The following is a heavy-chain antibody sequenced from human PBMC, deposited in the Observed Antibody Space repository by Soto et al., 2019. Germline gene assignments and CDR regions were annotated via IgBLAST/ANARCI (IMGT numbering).Heavy chain of an antibody. D-gene: IGHD5-12*01. Sequence: QVQLVQSGAEVKKPGASVKVSCKASGITFSTYAIHWVRQAPGQRLEWMGWINAGNGNTRYSQKFQGRVTLTGDTPASTAYMDLSSLRSEDTAIYSCARAISGYVAWGQGTLVTVSS. V-gene: IGHV1-3*01. CDR3: ARAISGYVA. J-gene: IGHJ5*02. CDR2: INAGNGNT. CDR1: GITFSTYA.